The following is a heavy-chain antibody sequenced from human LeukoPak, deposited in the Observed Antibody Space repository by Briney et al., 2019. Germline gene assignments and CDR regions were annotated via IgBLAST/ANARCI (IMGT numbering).Heavy chain of an antibody. D-gene: IGHD3-3*01. V-gene: IGHV3-21*01. Sequence: GGSLRLSCAASGFTFSSYSMNWVRQAPGKGLEWVSSISSSSSYIYYADSAKGRFTISRDNAKNSLYLQMNSLRAEDTAVYYCASQPRPIFDGWFDPWGQGTLVTVSS. CDR3: ASQPRPIFDGWFDP. J-gene: IGHJ5*02. CDR1: GFTFSSYS. CDR2: ISSSSSYI.